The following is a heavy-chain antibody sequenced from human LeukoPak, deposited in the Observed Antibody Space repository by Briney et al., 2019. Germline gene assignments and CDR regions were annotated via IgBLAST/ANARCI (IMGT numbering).Heavy chain of an antibody. CDR3: AREAYSGSYHFDY. CDR2: IYTSGIT. CDR1: GGSISSGSYY. Sequence: SETLSLTCTVSGGSISSGSYYCPWIRQPAGKGLERIGRIYTSGITNYNPSLKSRVTISVDTSKNQFSLKLSSVTAADTAVYYCAREAYSGSYHFDYWGQGTLVTVSS. V-gene: IGHV4-61*02. J-gene: IGHJ4*02. D-gene: IGHD1-26*01.